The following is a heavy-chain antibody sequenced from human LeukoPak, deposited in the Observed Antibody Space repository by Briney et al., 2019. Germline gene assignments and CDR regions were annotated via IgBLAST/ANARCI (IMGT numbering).Heavy chain of an antibody. J-gene: IGHJ4*02. CDR1: GFTFNSYG. CDR2: IWYDGSNK. V-gene: IGHV3-33*01. D-gene: IGHD1-26*01. Sequence: GGSLRLSCAASGFTFNSYGMHWVRQAPGKGLEWVAVIWYDGSNKYYADSVKGRFTISRDNSKNTLYLQMNSLRAEDTAVYYCARDPRGGTYGFDYWGQGTLVTVSS. CDR3: ARDPRGGTYGFDY.